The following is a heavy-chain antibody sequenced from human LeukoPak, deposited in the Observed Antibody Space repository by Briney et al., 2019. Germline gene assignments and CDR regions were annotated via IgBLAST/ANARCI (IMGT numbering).Heavy chain of an antibody. CDR3: ARGGRGFRYYYYYYMDV. CDR2: MNPNSGNT. J-gene: IGHJ6*03. V-gene: IGHV1-8*02. D-gene: IGHD2-15*01. CDR1: GGTFSSYA. Sequence: ASVKVSCKASGGTFSSYAINWVRQATGQGLEWMGWMNPNSGNTGYAQKFQGRVTMTRNTSISTAYMELSSLRSEDTAVYYCARGGRGFRYYYYYYMDVWGKGTTVTISS.